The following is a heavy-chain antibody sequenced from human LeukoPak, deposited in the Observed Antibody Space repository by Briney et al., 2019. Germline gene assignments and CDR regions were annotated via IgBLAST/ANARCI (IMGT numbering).Heavy chain of an antibody. J-gene: IGHJ4*02. Sequence: SETLSLTCTVSGGSVSSGSYYWSWIRQPPGKGLEWIGYIYYSGSTNYKPSLKSRDTISVDTSKNQFSLKLSSVTAADTAVYYCASGPSIAAGAYYFDYWGQGTLVTVSS. CDR2: IYYSGST. CDR1: GGSVSSGSYY. V-gene: IGHV4-61*01. D-gene: IGHD6-13*01. CDR3: ASGPSIAAGAYYFDY.